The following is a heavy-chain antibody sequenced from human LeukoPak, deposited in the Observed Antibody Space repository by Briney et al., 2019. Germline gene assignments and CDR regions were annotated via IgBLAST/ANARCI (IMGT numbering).Heavy chain of an antibody. Sequence: PGGSLRLSCTVSGFTVSSNSMSWVRQAPGKGLEWVSGINWNGGSTGYADSVKSRFTISRDNAKNSLYLQMNSLRAEDTAVYYCAKDPYSHDAFDIWGQGAMVTVSS. CDR1: GFTVSSNS. V-gene: IGHV3-20*04. D-gene: IGHD2-15*01. J-gene: IGHJ3*02. CDR3: AKDPYSHDAFDI. CDR2: INWNGGST.